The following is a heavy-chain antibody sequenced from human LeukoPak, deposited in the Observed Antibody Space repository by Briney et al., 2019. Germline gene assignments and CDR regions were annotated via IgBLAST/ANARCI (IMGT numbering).Heavy chain of an antibody. Sequence: PGGSLRLSCAASGFTFSGYDMHWVRQPTGKGLEWVSAIGIAGDTYYPGSVKGRFTISRDDSKNTLYLQMNSLRADDTAVYYCAKDLITMVRGSPMDVWGQGTTVTV. CDR2: IGIAGDT. CDR1: GFTFSGYD. CDR3: AKDLITMVRGSPMDV. V-gene: IGHV3-13*04. J-gene: IGHJ6*02. D-gene: IGHD3-10*01.